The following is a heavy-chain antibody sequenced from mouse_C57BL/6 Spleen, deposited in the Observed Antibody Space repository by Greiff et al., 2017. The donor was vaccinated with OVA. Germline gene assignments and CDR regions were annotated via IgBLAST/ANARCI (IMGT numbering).Heavy chain of an antibody. CDR1: GYTFTSYW. CDR3: ARPGTYWYFDV. D-gene: IGHD4-1*01. V-gene: IGHV1-52*01. Sequence: QVQLQQPGAELVRPGSSVKLSCKASGYTFTSYWMHWVKQRPIQGLEWIGNIYPSDSETHYNQKFKDKATLTVDKSSSTAYMQLSSLTSEDSAVYYCARPGTYWYFDVWGTGTTVTVSS. CDR2: IYPSDSET. J-gene: IGHJ1*03.